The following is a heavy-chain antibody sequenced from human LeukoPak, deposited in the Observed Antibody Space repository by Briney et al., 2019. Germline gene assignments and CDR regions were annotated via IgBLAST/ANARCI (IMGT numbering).Heavy chain of an antibody. V-gene: IGHV3-74*01. CDR1: GFTFSNYW. Sequence: GGSLRLSCAASGFTFSNYWMHWVRQAPGKGLVWVSRINSDGSSTSYADSVKGRFTISRDNAKNTLYLQMNSLRAEDTAVYYCARVSSGSYFGYYYHYMDVWGKGTTVTVSS. J-gene: IGHJ6*03. CDR3: ARVSSGSYFGYYYHYMDV. CDR2: INSDGSST. D-gene: IGHD1-26*01.